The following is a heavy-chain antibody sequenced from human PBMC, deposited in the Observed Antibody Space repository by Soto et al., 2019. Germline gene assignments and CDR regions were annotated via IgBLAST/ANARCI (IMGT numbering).Heavy chain of an antibody. Sequence: ASVKVSCKASGYTFTSYGISWVRQAPGQGLEWMGWISAYNGNTNYAQKLQGRVTMTTDTSTSTAYMELRSLRSDDTAVYYCARDHLNYYYYYMDVWGKGTTVTVSS. CDR1: GYTFTSYG. J-gene: IGHJ6*03. CDR2: ISAYNGNT. CDR3: ARDHLNYYYYYMDV. V-gene: IGHV1-18*01.